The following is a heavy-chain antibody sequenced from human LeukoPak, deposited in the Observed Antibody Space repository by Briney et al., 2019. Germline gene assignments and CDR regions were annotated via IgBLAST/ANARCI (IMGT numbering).Heavy chain of an antibody. CDR1: GYTFTGYY. J-gene: IGHJ5*02. CDR2: INPNSGGT. D-gene: IGHD3-9*01. CDR3: ARSVYFAWLSLT. V-gene: IGHV1-2*02. Sequence: GASVKVSCKSSGYTFTGYYMHWVRQAPGQGLEWMGWINPNSGGTNYAQKFQGRVTMTRDTSISTAYMELSRLRSDDTAVYYCARSVYFAWLSLTWGQGTLVTVSS.